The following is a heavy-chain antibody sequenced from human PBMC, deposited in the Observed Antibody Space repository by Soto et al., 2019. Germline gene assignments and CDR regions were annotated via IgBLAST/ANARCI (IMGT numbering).Heavy chain of an antibody. J-gene: IGHJ4*02. Sequence: EVQVVESGGGLVQPGGSLRLSCEASGFTFSDYWMSWVRQAPGKGLEWVANIKPDGSERNYVDSVKGRFTISRDNAKSSLYLQINSLRADDTAVYYCARDPNAGTWRWCQGTLVTVSS. CDR2: IKPDGSER. V-gene: IGHV3-7*01. D-gene: IGHD2-8*01. CDR3: ARDPNAGTWR. CDR1: GFTFSDYW.